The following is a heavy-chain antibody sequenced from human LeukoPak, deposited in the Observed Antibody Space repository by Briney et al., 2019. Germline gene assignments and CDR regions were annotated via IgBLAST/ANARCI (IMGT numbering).Heavy chain of an antibody. V-gene: IGHV3-30-3*01. CDR1: GFTFSSYA. CDR2: ISYDGSNK. D-gene: IGHD6-13*01. Sequence: GGSLRLSCAASGFTFSSYAMHWVRQAPGKGLEWVAVISYDGSNKYYADSVKGRFTISRDNSKNTLYLQMNSLRAEDTAVYYCASIAAAGTGWFDPWGQGTLVTVSS. CDR3: ASIAAAGTGWFDP. J-gene: IGHJ5*02.